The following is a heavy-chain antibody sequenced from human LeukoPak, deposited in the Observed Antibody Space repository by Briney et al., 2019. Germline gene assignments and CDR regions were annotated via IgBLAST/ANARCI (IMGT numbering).Heavy chain of an antibody. V-gene: IGHV4-39*01. CDR2: VYFTGST. CDR1: GGSVNSGSYY. CDR3: SRHEDSTSSFNYFDP. J-gene: IGHJ5*02. Sequence: SETLSLTCSVSGGSVNSGSYYWTWIRQSPGKGPEWIGTVYFTGSTYYNPSLKSRVTISVDTSKNQFSLGLSSVTAEDTASYYCSRHEDSTSSFNYFDPWGPGTPVIVSS. D-gene: IGHD2-2*01.